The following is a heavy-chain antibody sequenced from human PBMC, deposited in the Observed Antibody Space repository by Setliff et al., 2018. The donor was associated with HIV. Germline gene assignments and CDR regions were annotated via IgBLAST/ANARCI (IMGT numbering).Heavy chain of an antibody. Sequence: PSETLSLTCTVSGGSIRCYYWSWIRQPPGKGLEWIGYIYTSGSTNYNPPLKSRVTMSVDKSKNQFSLRLSSVTAADTAVYYCARARRAGSGPKYFQHWGQGTLVTVSS. J-gene: IGHJ1*01. CDR3: ARARRAGSGPKYFQH. V-gene: IGHV4-4*09. CDR2: IYTSGST. CDR1: GGSIRCYY. D-gene: IGHD2-15*01.